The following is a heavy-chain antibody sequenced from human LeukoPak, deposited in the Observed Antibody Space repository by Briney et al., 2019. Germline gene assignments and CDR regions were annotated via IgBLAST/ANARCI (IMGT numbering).Heavy chain of an antibody. J-gene: IGHJ4*02. Sequence: TETLSLTCTVSGASISSGSYYWGWIRQPPGKGLEWIGTIYYSGSTYYNPSLKSRLTISVDTPRNQFSLRLSSVTAADTPVYYCIRESPQQGSEDYWGQGTLVTVSS. CDR2: IYYSGST. CDR1: GASISSGSYY. CDR3: IRESPQQGSEDY. D-gene: IGHD3-10*01. V-gene: IGHV4-39*07.